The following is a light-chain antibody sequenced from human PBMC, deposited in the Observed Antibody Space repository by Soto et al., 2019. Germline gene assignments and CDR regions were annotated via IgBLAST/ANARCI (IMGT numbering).Light chain of an antibody. V-gene: IGKV1-5*03. Sequence: GDRVTITCRASQYIHNYLAWYQQKPGEAPKLLIYEAANLESGVPSRFSGSGTGTEFTLTISSLQPDDFATYYCQQSNNYPWTCGQGTRVEI. J-gene: IGKJ1*01. CDR2: EAA. CDR3: QQSNNYPWT. CDR1: QYIHNY.